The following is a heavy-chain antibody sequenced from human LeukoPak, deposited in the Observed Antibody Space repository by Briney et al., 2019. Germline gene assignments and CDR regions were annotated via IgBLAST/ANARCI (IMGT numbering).Heavy chain of an antibody. V-gene: IGHV1-46*01. J-gene: IGHJ3*02. CDR3: ARSRGYYDFWSGSHDAFDI. Sequence: GSVKVSCKASGYTFTSDYMHWGRQAPGQGLEWMGITNPSGGSTSYAQTFQGRVTMTRDMSTSTVYMELSSLRSEDTAVYYCARSRGYYDFWSGSHDAFDIWGQGTMVTVSS. CDR2: TNPSGGST. CDR1: GYTFTSDY. D-gene: IGHD3-3*01.